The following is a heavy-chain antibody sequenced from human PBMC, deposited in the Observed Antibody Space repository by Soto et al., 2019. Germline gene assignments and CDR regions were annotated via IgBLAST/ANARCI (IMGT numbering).Heavy chain of an antibody. V-gene: IGHV5-51*01. CDR3: ARPTDYHYGMQV. J-gene: IGHJ6*02. Sequence: LKISCKGSGYNFHTYWIAWVRQMPGKGLEWMGFIYPHDSDTRYSPSFRGQVTISADKSINTAYLQWTSLKASDTAIYFCARPTDYHYGMQVWGQGTTVTVSS. CDR2: IYPHDSDT. D-gene: IGHD4-17*01. CDR1: GYNFHTYW.